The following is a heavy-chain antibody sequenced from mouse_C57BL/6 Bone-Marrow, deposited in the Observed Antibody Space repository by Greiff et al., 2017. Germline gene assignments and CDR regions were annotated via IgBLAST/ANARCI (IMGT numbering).Heavy chain of an antibody. CDR1: GFNIKDDY. J-gene: IGHJ1*03. D-gene: IGHD2-1*01. CDR2: IDPENGDT. CDR3: TTRGNPYV. V-gene: IGHV14-4*01. Sequence: EVHLVESGAELVRPGASVKLSCTASGFNIKDDYMHWVKQRPEQGLEWIGWIDPENGDTEYASKFQGKATITADTSSNTAYLQLSSLTSEDTAVYYCTTRGNPYVWGTGTTVTVSS.